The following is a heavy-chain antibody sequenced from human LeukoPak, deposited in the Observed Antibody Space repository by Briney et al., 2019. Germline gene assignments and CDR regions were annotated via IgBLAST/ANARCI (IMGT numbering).Heavy chain of an antibody. Sequence: PGGSLRLSCAASGFTFSAYWMHWVRQVPGKGLVWVSRINDDGRYTVYADSVKGRFTISRDNAKNTLYLQMNSLRAEDTAVYYCARVSGYHWESSYDYWGQGTLVTVSS. V-gene: IGHV3-74*01. D-gene: IGHD5-12*01. CDR2: INDDGRYT. CDR1: GFTFSAYW. J-gene: IGHJ4*02. CDR3: ARVSGYHWESSYDY.